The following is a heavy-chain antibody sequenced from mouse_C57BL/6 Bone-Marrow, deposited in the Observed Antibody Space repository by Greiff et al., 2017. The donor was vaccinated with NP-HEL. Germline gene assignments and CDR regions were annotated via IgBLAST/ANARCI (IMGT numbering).Heavy chain of an antibody. CDR3: ARQGVYYDGSDGYFDV. CDR2: ISNLAYSI. J-gene: IGHJ1*03. V-gene: IGHV5-15*01. D-gene: IGHD1-1*01. CDR1: GFTFSDYG. Sequence: EVHLVESGGGLVQPGGSLKLSCAASGFTFSDYGMAWVRQAPRKGPEWVAFISNLAYSIYYADTVTGRFTISRENAKNTLYLEMGSLRSEDTAMYYCARQGVYYDGSDGYFDVWGTGTTVTVSS.